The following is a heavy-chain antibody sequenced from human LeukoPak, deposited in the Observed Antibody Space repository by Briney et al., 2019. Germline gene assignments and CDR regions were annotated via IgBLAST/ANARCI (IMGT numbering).Heavy chain of an antibody. CDR1: GYSFTSYW. J-gene: IGHJ4*02. Sequence: GESLKISCKASGYSFTSYWIGWVRHMPGKGLEWMGIIDPSDSETRYTPSFQGQVTISVDEPLTTAYLQWTSLKASDTAMYYCARQTAMGRSGDYWGQGTQVPVSS. CDR2: IDPSDSET. CDR3: ARQTAMGRSGDY. V-gene: IGHV5-51*01. D-gene: IGHD5-18*01.